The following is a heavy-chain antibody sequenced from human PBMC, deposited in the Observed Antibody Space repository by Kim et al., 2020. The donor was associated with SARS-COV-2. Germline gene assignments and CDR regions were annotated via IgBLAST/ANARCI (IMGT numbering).Heavy chain of an antibody. Sequence: GGSLRLSCAASGFTFGDYAMHWVRQAPGKGLEWVSGISWNSGSIVYADSVKGRFTISRDNAKNSLYLQMNSLRAEDTALYYCAKTAYPYYYDSSGYYFSYYFDYWGQGTLVTVSS. D-gene: IGHD3-22*01. V-gene: IGHV3-9*01. J-gene: IGHJ4*02. CDR1: GFTFGDYA. CDR2: ISWNSGSI. CDR3: AKTAYPYYYDSSGYYFSYYFDY.